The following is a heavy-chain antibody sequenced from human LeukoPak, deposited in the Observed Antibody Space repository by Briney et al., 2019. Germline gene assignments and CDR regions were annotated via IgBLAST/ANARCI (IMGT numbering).Heavy chain of an antibody. D-gene: IGHD3-10*01. CDR2: INSDGSST. V-gene: IGHV3-74*01. CDR3: ASSLWFGELPFDY. CDR1: GFTFSSYA. J-gene: IGHJ4*02. Sequence: GGSLRLSCAASGFTFSSYAMSWVRQAPGKGLVWVSRINSDGSSTSYADSVKGRFTISRDNAKNTLYLQMNSLRAEDTAVYYCASSLWFGELPFDYWGQGTLVTVSS.